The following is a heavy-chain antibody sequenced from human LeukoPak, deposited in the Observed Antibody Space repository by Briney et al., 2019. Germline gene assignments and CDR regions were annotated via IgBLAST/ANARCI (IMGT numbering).Heavy chain of an antibody. J-gene: IGHJ3*02. CDR1: GGSISSGDYY. V-gene: IGHV4-30-4*08. Sequence: SETLSLTCTVSGGSISSGDYYWSWIRQPPGKGLEWIGYIYYSGSTYYNPSPKSRVTISVDTSKNQFSLKLSSVTAADTAVYYCARAEAAAGTDAFDIWGQGTMVTVSS. CDR2: IYYSGST. D-gene: IGHD6-13*01. CDR3: ARAEAAAGTDAFDI.